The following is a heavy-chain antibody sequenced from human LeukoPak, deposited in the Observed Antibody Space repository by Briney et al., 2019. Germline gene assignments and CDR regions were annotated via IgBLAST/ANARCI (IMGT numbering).Heavy chain of an antibody. Sequence: ASVKVSCKASGYTYTTYGISWVRQGPGQGLEWMGWISAYNGNTKNAQKFQGRVTMTTDTSTSTAYMELRSLRSDDTAVYYCARDPPGQLVSAFDIRGQGTMVTVSS. J-gene: IGHJ3*02. CDR2: ISAYNGNT. CDR3: ARDPPGQLVSAFDI. D-gene: IGHD6-6*01. V-gene: IGHV1-18*01. CDR1: GYTYTTYG.